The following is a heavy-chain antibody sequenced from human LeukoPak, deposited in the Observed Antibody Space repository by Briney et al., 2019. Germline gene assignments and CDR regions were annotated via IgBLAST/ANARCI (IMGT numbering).Heavy chain of an antibody. Sequence: ASVKVSCKASGYTFTGCFIHYVRQAPGQGVEWMGWIDPNSDNIRYSETFKDRVTMTRDTSTNTAYMELSWLRSDDTAVYYCARSAYNYGYVYFDHWGQGTLVIVSS. CDR3: ARSAYNYGYVYFDH. CDR2: IDPNSDNI. V-gene: IGHV1-2*02. CDR1: GYTFTGCF. D-gene: IGHD5-18*01. J-gene: IGHJ4*02.